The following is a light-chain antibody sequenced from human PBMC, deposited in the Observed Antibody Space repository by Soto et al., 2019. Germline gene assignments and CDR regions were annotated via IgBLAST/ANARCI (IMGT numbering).Light chain of an antibody. CDR1: QSVSPY. J-gene: IGKJ4*01. CDR3: QQRSIWVT. V-gene: IGKV3-11*01. Sequence: EIVMTQSPATLSLSPGERATLSCRASQSVSPYLAWCQQRPGQAPRLLIYDASNRASGIPARLSGGGSGTDFTLSIISLEPEDSAIYYCQQRSIWVTFGGGTKVEIK. CDR2: DAS.